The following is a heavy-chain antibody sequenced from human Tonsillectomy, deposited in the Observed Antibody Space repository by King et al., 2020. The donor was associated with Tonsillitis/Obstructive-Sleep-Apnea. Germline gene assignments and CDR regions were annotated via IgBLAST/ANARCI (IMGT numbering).Heavy chain of an antibody. D-gene: IGHD4-11*01. J-gene: IGHJ4*02. Sequence: VQLVESGGGVVQPGRSLRLSCAASGFTFSSYGMHWVRQAPGKGLEWVAVISYDGSNKYYADSVKGRFTISRDNSKNTLYLQMNSLRAEDTAVYYCAKDDNSDSNYGGFDYWGLGTLVTVSS. V-gene: IGHV3-30*18. CDR2: ISYDGSNK. CDR3: AKDDNSDSNYGGFDY. CDR1: GFTFSSYG.